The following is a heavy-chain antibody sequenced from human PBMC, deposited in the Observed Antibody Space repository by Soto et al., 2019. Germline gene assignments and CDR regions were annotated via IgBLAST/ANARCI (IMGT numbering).Heavy chain of an antibody. CDR3: ARASFPTTTVTTFAHYYGMDV. V-gene: IGHV4-31*03. J-gene: IGHJ6*04. Sequence: SETLSLTCTVSGGSISSGGYYWSWIRQHPGKGLEWIGYIYYSGSTYYNPSLKSRVTISVDTSKNQFSLKLSSVTAADTAVYYCARASFPTTTVTTFAHYYGMDVWGKGTTVTVSS. D-gene: IGHD4-17*01. CDR1: GGSISSGGYY. CDR2: IYYSGST.